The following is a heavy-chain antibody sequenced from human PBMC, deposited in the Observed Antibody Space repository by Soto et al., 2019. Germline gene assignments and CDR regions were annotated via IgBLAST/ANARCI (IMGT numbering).Heavy chain of an antibody. D-gene: IGHD6-19*01. J-gene: IGHJ4*02. CDR1: GFAFNNYA. V-gene: IGHV3-23*01. CDR3: ARIDKFNSQSSGWANRLDY. Sequence: EVQLLESGGGLVQPGGSLRLLCAGSGFAFNNYAMTWVRQAPGKGLEWVSTITNGGMSFYGHIVQARFTISRDNTESTVYLQMNSLRAEDTAVYHCARIDKFNSQSSGWANRLDYWGQGTRVTVSS. CDR2: ITNGGMS.